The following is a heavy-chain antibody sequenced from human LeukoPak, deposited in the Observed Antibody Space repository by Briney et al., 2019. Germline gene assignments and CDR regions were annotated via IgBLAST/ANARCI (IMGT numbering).Heavy chain of an antibody. CDR1: GFTFSSYA. CDR3: ARERSGSYTRGAFDI. Sequence: GGSLRLSCAASGFTFSSYAMHWVRQAPGKGLEWVAVISYDGSNKYYADSVKGRFTISRDNSKNTLYLQMNSLRAEDTAVYYCARERSGSYTRGAFDIWGQGTMVTVSS. J-gene: IGHJ3*02. D-gene: IGHD1-26*01. V-gene: IGHV3-30*14. CDR2: ISYDGSNK.